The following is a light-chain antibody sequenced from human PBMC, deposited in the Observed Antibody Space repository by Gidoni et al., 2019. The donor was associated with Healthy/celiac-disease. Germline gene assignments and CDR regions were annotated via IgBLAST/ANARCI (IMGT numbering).Light chain of an antibody. CDR1: KLGDKY. V-gene: IGLV3-1*01. CDR2: QDS. Sequence: SYELTQPPSVSVSPGQTASITCSGDKLGDKYACWYQQKPGPSPVLVIYQDSKRPSGIPSRFSGSNSGNTATLTISGTQAMAEADYYCQAWDSRTGVFGGGTKLTVL. J-gene: IGLJ2*01. CDR3: QAWDSRTGV.